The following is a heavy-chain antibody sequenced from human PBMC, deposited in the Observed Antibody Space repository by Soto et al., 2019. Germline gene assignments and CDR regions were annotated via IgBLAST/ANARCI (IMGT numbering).Heavy chain of an antibody. J-gene: IGHJ4*02. CDR1: GFTFSSYG. Sequence: QVQLVESGGGVVQPGRSLRLSCVASGFTFSSYGMHWVRQAPGKGLEWVAIISYDGSNTYYADSVKGRFTISRDNSKNTLYLQMNSLRADDTSVYYCAKEGGLSGSYYISSSYYFDYWRQGTLVTVSS. V-gene: IGHV3-30*18. CDR2: ISYDGSNT. D-gene: IGHD1-26*01. CDR3: AKEGGLSGSYYISSSYYFDY.